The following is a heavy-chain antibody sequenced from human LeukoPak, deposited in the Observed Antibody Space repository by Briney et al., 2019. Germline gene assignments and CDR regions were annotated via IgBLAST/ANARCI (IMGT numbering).Heavy chain of an antibody. V-gene: IGHV4-34*01. CDR3: ASTEWGGYYYYYMDV. J-gene: IGHJ6*03. Sequence: SETLSLTCAVYGGSFSGYYWSWIRQPPGKGLEWIGEINHSGSTNYNPSPKRRGTISVDTSKNQFSLNLSSVTAADTAVYYCASTEWGGYYYYYMDVWGKGTTVTVSS. D-gene: IGHD3-16*01. CDR2: INHSGST. CDR1: GGSFSGYY.